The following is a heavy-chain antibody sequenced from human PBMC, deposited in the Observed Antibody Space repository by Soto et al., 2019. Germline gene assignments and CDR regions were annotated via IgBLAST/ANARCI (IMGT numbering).Heavy chain of an antibody. J-gene: IGHJ4*02. CDR3: AKDLTAMPY. D-gene: IGHD5-18*01. Sequence: QVQLVEPGGGVVQPGRSLRLSCAASGFTFSSYGMHWVRQAPGKGLEWVAVISYDGSNKYYADSVKGRFTISRDNSKNTLYLQMNSLRAEDTAVYYCAKDLTAMPYWGQGTLVTVSS. V-gene: IGHV3-30*18. CDR1: GFTFSSYG. CDR2: ISYDGSNK.